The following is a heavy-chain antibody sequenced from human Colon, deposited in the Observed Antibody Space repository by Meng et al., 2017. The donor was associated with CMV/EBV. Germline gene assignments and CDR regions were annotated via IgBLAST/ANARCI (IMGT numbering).Heavy chain of an antibody. CDR3: AKGTRRITMIVVVTTAFDI. J-gene: IGHJ3*02. CDR2: ISGSGGST. CDR1: GFTFSTFA. V-gene: IGHV3-23*01. Sequence: GESLKISCAASGFTFSTFAMHWGRQAPGKGLEWVSAISGSGGSTYYADSVKGRFTISRDNSKNTLYLQMNSLRAEDTAVYYCAKGTRRITMIVVVTTAFDIWGQGTMVTVSS. D-gene: IGHD3-22*01.